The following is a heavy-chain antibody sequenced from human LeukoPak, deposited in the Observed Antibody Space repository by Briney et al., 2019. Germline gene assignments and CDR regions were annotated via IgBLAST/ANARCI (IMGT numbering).Heavy chain of an antibody. CDR3: ATFYDILTGYHIDY. Sequence: VASVKVSCKASGYTFTSYDINWVRQATGQGLERMGWMNPNSGNTGYAQKFQGRVTMTRNTSISTAYMELSSLRSEDTAVYYCATFYDILTGYHIDYWGQGTLVTVSS. CDR2: MNPNSGNT. J-gene: IGHJ4*02. D-gene: IGHD3-9*01. CDR1: GYTFTSYD. V-gene: IGHV1-8*01.